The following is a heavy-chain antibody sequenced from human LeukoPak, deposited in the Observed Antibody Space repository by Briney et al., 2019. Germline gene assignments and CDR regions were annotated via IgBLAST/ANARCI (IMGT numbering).Heavy chain of an antibody. CDR1: GCTFTGYY. J-gene: IGHJ4*02. CDR3: ARALAVAADFDY. Sequence: ASVKVSCQASGCTFTGYYMHWVRQAPGQGLEWMGWINPNTGGTNYAQKFQGRVTMTRDTPISTAYMELSRLTSDDTAVYFCARALAVAADFDYWGQGTLVTVSS. CDR2: INPNTGGT. V-gene: IGHV1-2*02. D-gene: IGHD6-19*01.